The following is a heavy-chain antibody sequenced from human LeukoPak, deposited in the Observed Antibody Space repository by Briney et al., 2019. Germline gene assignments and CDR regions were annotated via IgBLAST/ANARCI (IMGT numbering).Heavy chain of an antibody. D-gene: IGHD2-2*01. V-gene: IGHV3-73*01. CDR2: IRSRANSYST. CDR1: GFSFSVST. Sequence: PGGSLRLSCAASGFSFSVSTIHWVRQASGKGLEWVGRIRSRANSYSTAYGASVQGRFTISRDDSNNTAYLVMNNLKPEDTAVYYCPRLLIPSAVYDDLWGLGTLVTVSS. CDR3: PRLLIPSAVYDDL. J-gene: IGHJ5*02.